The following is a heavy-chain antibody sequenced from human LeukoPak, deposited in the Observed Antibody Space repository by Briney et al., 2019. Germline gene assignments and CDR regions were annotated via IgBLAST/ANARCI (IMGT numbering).Heavy chain of an antibody. CDR1: GFSFSSFE. J-gene: IGHJ4*02. CDR3: ARGGAYGMMGY. CDR2: ITNTGRTI. Sequence: GGSLRLSCAASGFSFSSFEMNWVRQAPGKGLELLSYITNTGRTIYYADSVKGRFTISRDNAKNSRYLQMSSLRGEGTAIYYCARGGAYGMMGYWGQGTLVTVSS. D-gene: IGHD4-17*01. V-gene: IGHV3-48*03.